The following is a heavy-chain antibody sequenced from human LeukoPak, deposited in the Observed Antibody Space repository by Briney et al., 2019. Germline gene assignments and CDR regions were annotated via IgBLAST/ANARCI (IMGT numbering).Heavy chain of an antibody. D-gene: IGHD6-19*01. CDR1: GFTFSDYY. Sequence: SGGSLRLSCAASGFTFSDYYMSWIRQAPGKGLEWVAVISYDGSNKYYADSVKGRFTISRDNSKNTLYLQMNSLRAEDTAVYYCASGWYYYGMDVWGQGTTVTVSS. CDR3: ASGWYYYGMDV. J-gene: IGHJ6*02. CDR2: ISYDGSNK. V-gene: IGHV3-30-3*01.